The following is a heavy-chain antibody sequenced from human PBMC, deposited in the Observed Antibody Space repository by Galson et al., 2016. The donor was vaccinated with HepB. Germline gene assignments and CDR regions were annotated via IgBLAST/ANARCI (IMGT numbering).Heavy chain of an antibody. D-gene: IGHD3-10*01. Sequence: SLRLSCAASGFIFSGYGMHWVRQAPGKGLEWVAVISYDGSNKDYADSVEGRFSISRDNFRNTLHLQMNGLRAEDTAVYYCAKDLDGCPITACHRRYYFYMDVWGKGTTVTVSS. V-gene: IGHV3-30*18. J-gene: IGHJ6*03. CDR3: AKDLDGCPITACHRRYYFYMDV. CDR2: ISYDGSNK. CDR1: GFIFSGYG.